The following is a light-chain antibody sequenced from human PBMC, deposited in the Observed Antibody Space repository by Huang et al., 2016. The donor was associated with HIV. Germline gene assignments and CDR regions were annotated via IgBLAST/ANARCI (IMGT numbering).Light chain of an antibody. CDR1: QSISNY. J-gene: IGKJ5*01. V-gene: IGKV3-11*01. CDR3: QQRRTWPPVT. CDR2: DAS. Sequence: EIVLTQSPATLSLSPGERATLSCRASQSISNYLVGYQQKPGQAPRLLIYDASNRATGIPARFSGRGSGTDFTLTISSLEPEDSAIYYCQQRRTWPPVTFGQGTRLDI.